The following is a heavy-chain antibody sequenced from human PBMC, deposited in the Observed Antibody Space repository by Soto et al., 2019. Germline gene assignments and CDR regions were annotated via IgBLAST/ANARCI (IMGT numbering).Heavy chain of an antibody. CDR3: ARGAYTGPGGAFHFDY. J-gene: IGHJ4*02. Sequence: PSETLSLTCTVSGGSISNYYWSWIRQPPGKGLEWIGYVYHSGSTNYNPSLESRVTMSVDTSRDQFSLKLSSVTAADTAVYYCARGAYTGPGGAFHFDYWGQGTLVTVSS. D-gene: IGHD2-8*02. CDR2: VYHSGST. V-gene: IGHV4-59*01. CDR1: GGSISNYY.